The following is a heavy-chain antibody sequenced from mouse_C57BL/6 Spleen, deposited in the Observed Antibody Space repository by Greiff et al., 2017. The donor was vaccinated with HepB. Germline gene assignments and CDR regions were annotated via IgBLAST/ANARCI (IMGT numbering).Heavy chain of an antibody. Sequence: VQLQQPGTELVKPGASVKLSCKASGYTFTSYWMHWVKQRPGQGLEWIGNINPSNGGTNYNEKFKSKATRTVDKSSSTAYMQLSSLTSEDSAVYYCARDYSNYLAWFAYWGQGTLVTVSA. CDR2: INPSNGGT. J-gene: IGHJ3*01. CDR1: GYTFTSYW. CDR3: ARDYSNYLAWFAY. D-gene: IGHD2-5*01. V-gene: IGHV1-53*01.